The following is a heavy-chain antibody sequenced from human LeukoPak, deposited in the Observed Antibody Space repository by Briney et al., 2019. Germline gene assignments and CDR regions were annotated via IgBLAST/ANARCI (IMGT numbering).Heavy chain of an antibody. CDR2: INPNGDRT. CDR1: ENTFTNYC. CDR3: ARDMSTRVTPISYAFDV. V-gene: IGHV1-46*01. D-gene: IGHD4-23*01. J-gene: IGHJ3*01. Sequence: GASVKVSCKASENTFTNYCMHWVRQAPGQGLEWLGIINPNGDRTNYAQTFQGRVTMTRDTSTTTVYMELGSLRSEDTAVYYCARDMSTRVTPISYAFDVWGQGTMVTVSS.